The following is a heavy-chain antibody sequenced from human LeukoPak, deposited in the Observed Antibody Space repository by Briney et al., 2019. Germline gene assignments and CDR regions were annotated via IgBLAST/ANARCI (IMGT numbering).Heavy chain of an antibody. CDR3: AKDIATSGLPRIFDF. J-gene: IGHJ4*02. CDR2: ISGSGSST. Sequence: GSLRLSCAASGFIFSRYVMSWVRQAPGKGLEWVAAISGSGSSTYYADSVKGRFTISRGNVKNTMYLQMNSLSGEDTATYYCAKDIATSGLPRIFDFWGQGTLVTVSS. V-gene: IGHV3-23*01. CDR1: GFIFSRYV. D-gene: IGHD6-13*01.